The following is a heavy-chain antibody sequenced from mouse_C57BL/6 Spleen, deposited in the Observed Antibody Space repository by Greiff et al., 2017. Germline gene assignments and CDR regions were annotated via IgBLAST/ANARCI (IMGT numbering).Heavy chain of an antibody. V-gene: IGHV1-22*01. CDR1: GYTFTDFN. CDR3: ARGSSYLDY. CDR2: INPNNGGT. D-gene: IGHD1-1*01. Sequence: EVQLVESGPELVKPGASVKMSCKASGYTFTDFNMHWVKQSHGKSLEWIGYINPNNGGTSYNQKFKGKATLTVNKSSSTAYMELRSLTSEDSAVYYCARGSSYLDYWGQGTTLTVSS. J-gene: IGHJ2*01.